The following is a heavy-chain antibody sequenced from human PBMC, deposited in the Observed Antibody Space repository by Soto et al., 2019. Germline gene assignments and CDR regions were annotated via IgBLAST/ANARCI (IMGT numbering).Heavy chain of an antibody. J-gene: IGHJ2*01. D-gene: IGHD2-15*01. CDR3: ARSPSTSYCSGGRCAWYFDL. CDR1: GGTFSSYA. CDR2: IIPIFGTA. Sequence: QVQLVQSVAEVKKPGSSVKVSCKASGGTFSSYAISWVRQAPGQGLEWMGGIIPIFGTANYAQKFQGRVTITADESTSTAYMELSSLRSEDTAVYYCARSPSTSYCSGGRCAWYFDLWGRGTLVTVSS. V-gene: IGHV1-69*12.